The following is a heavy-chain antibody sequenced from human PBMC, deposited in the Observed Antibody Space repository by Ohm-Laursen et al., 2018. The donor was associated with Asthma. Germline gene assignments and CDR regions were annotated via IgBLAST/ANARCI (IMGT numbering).Heavy chain of an antibody. CDR2: INSDVSET. J-gene: IGHJ4*02. V-gene: IGHV3-74*01. CDR1: GFTFSGYW. Sequence: SLRLSCSASGFTFSGYWMHWVRQAPGKGLVWVSRINSDVSETTYADSVKGRFTISRDNAKNTLYLQMNSLRAEDTAVYYCARDAPSDYWGQGTLVTVSS. CDR3: ARDAPSDY.